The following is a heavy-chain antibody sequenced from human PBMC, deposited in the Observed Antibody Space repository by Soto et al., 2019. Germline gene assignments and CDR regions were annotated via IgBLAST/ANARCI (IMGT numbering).Heavy chain of an antibody. CDR1: GFTFSSYS. V-gene: IGHV3-48*02. CDR3: ARDMLRYFDWLSSPTAFDY. CDR2: ISSSSSTI. Sequence: EVQLVESGGGLVQPGGSLRLSCAASGFTFSSYSMNWVRQAPGKGLEWVSYISSSSSTIYYADSVKGRFTISRDNAKNSLYLQMNSLRDEDTAVYYCARDMLRYFDWLSSPTAFDYWGQGTLVTVSS. D-gene: IGHD3-9*01. J-gene: IGHJ4*02.